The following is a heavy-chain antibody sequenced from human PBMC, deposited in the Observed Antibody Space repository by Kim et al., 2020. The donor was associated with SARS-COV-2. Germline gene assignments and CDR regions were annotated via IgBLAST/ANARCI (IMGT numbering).Heavy chain of an antibody. D-gene: IGHD2-15*01. Sequence: SETLSLTCAVYGGSFSGYYWSWIRQPPGKGLEWIGEINHSGSTNYNPSLKSRVTISVDTSKNQFSLKLSSVTAADTAVYYCARGLPHIVVVVAATQGKYYFDYWGQGTLVTVSS. CDR2: INHSGST. V-gene: IGHV4-34*01. J-gene: IGHJ4*02. CDR3: ARGLPHIVVVVAATQGKYYFDY. CDR1: GGSFSGYY.